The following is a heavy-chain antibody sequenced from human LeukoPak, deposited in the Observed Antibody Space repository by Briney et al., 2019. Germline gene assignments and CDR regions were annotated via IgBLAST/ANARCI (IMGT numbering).Heavy chain of an antibody. CDR3: ARTLTSLLLYYYGMDV. CDR2: MNPNSGNT. CDR1: GYTFTSYD. V-gene: IGHV1-8*01. Sequence: ASVKVSCKASGYTFTSYDINWVRQATGQGLEWMGWMNPNSGNTGYAQKFQGRVTMTRNTSISTANMELSSLRSEDTAVYYCARTLTSLLLYYYGMDVWGQGTTVTVSS. J-gene: IGHJ6*02. D-gene: IGHD2/OR15-2a*01.